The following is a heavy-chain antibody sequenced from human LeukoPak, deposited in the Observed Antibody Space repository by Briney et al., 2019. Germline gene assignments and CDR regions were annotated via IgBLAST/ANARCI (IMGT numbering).Heavy chain of an antibody. V-gene: IGHV3-23*01. Sequence: GGSLRLSCAASGFTFSSYAMSWVRQAPGKGLEWVSAISGSGGSTYYADSVEGRFTISRDNSKNTLYLQMNSLRAEDTAVYYCAKGTRSSTSCYGGYWGQGTLVTVSS. J-gene: IGHJ4*02. CDR2: ISGSGGST. CDR1: GFTFSSYA. CDR3: AKGTRSSTSCYGGY. D-gene: IGHD2-2*01.